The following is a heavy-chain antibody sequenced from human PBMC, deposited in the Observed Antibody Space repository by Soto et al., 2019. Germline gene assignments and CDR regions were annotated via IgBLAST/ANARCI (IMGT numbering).Heavy chain of an antibody. D-gene: IGHD3-22*01. Sequence: QVQLQESGPGLVKPSETLSLTCTVSGGSVSSGSYYWSWIRQPPGKGLEWIGYIYYSGSTNYNPSLESRVTISVDTSKNQFSLKLSSVTAADTAVYYCARYYYDSSGARRYFDYWGQGTLVTVSS. CDR1: GGSVSSGSYY. CDR2: IYYSGST. CDR3: ARYYYDSSGARRYFDY. J-gene: IGHJ4*02. V-gene: IGHV4-61*01.